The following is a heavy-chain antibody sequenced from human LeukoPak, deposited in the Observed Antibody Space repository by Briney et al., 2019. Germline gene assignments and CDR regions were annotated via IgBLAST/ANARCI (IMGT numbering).Heavy chain of an antibody. D-gene: IGHD2-15*01. CDR3: ARSRESCSGGTCPGDY. V-gene: IGHV1-2*02. Sequence: ASVRGSCKASGYTFTAYYMHWVRQAPGQGLEWLGWINPNSDATNYAQKFQGRVTMTRDTSISTVYMELSRLRSDDTAVYYCARSRESCSGGTCPGDYWGQGTRVTVSS. J-gene: IGHJ4*02. CDR1: GYTFTAYY. CDR2: INPNSDAT.